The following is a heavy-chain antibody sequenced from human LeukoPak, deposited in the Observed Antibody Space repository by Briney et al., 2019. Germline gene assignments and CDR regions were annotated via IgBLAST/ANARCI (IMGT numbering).Heavy chain of an antibody. CDR2: ITYDGITT. Sequence: HPGTSLRLSCVASGFTLSSCGMHWVRQAPGKGLQWVAVITYDGITTYSDDSVKGRFTISRDTSKSTLHLQMNNLRPEDTAVYFCVKEQGSGYYRTADYWGRGTLVTVSS. CDR3: VKEQGSGYYRTADY. D-gene: IGHD3-10*01. CDR1: GFTLSSCG. V-gene: IGHV3-30*18. J-gene: IGHJ4*02.